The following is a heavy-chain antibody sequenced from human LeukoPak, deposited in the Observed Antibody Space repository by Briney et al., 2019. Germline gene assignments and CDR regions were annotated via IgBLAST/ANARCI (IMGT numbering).Heavy chain of an antibody. J-gene: IGHJ4*02. Sequence: PGESLKISCKGSGYSFTTYWISWVRQMPGKGLEWMGRIDPSDSYTKYSPSFQGLVTLSADKSISTAYLQRSSLVASDTAMYYCARLNYYGSGSYSHDYWGQGTLVTVSS. CDR1: GYSFTTYW. CDR3: ARLNYYGSGSYSHDY. D-gene: IGHD3-10*01. V-gene: IGHV5-10-1*01. CDR2: IDPSDSYT.